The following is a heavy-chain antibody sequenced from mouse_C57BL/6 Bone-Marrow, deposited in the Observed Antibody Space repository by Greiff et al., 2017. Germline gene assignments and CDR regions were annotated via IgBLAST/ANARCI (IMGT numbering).Heavy chain of an antibody. CDR3: ASHTLLLRSSYYAMDY. CDR1: GYTFTSFW. D-gene: IGHD1-1*01. CDR2: IDPSDSYT. J-gene: IGHJ4*01. V-gene: IGHV1-69*01. Sequence: QVQLQQPGAELVMPGASVKLSCKASGYTFTSFWMHWVKQRPGQGLEWIGEIDPSDSYTNYNQKFKGKSTLTVDKSSSTAYMQLSSLTSEDSAVYYCASHTLLLRSSYYAMDYWGQGTSVTVSS.